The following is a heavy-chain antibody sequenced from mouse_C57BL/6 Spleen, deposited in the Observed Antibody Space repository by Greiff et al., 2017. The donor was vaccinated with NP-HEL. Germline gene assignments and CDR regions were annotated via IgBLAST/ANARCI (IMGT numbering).Heavy chain of an antibody. Sequence: EVKVVESGGGLVQPGGSLSLSCAASGFTFTDYYMSWVRQPPGKALEWLGCIRNKANGYTTEYSASVKGRFTISRDNSQSILYLQMNALRAEDSATYYCARYFDGYFPWFAYWGQGTLVTVSA. CDR2: IRNKANGYTT. CDR1: GFTFTDYY. V-gene: IGHV7-3*01. CDR3: ARYFDGYFPWFAY. D-gene: IGHD2-3*01. J-gene: IGHJ3*01.